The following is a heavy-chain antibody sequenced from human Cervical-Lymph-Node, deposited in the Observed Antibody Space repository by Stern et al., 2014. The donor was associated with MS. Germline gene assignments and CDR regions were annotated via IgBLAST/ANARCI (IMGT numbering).Heavy chain of an antibody. CDR2: IYTTGST. CDR1: GGSVGSGSYD. V-gene: IGHV4-61*02. J-gene: IGHJ4*02. CDR3: ARDKEDTNMAFRYFDN. Sequence: QVQLQESGPGLVKPSQTLSLTCTVSGGSVGSGSYDWSWIRQPAGKGLEWIGRIYTTGSTYYNPSLKSRVSISIDTSKNQVSLKLTSVTAADTAVYYCARDKEDTNMAFRYFDNWGQGTLVTVSS. D-gene: IGHD5-18*01.